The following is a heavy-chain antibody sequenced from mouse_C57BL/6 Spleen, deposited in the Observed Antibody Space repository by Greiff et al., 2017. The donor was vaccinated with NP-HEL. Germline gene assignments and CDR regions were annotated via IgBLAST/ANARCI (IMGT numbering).Heavy chain of an antibody. CDR1: GYTFTDYY. Sequence: VQLQQSGPELVKPGASVKISCKASGYTFTDYYMNWVKQSHGKSLEWIGDINPNNGGTSYNQKFKGKATLTVDKSSSTAYMELRSLTSEDSAVYYCARESYDYSYYYATDYWGQGTSVTVSS. J-gene: IGHJ4*01. V-gene: IGHV1-26*01. D-gene: IGHD2-4*01. CDR3: ARESYDYSYYYATDY. CDR2: INPNNGGT.